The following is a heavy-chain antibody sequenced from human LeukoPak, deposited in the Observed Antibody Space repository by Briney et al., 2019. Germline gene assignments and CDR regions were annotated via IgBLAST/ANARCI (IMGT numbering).Heavy chain of an antibody. CDR2: MNPNSGNT. J-gene: IGHJ5*02. CDR3: ARGQYCGGDCFLGWFDP. Sequence: ASVTVSCKASGYTFTSYDINWVRQATGQGLEWMGWMNPNSGNTGYAQKFQGRVTMTRNNSISTAYMELSRLRSEDAAVYYCARGQYCGGDCFLGWFDPWGQGTLVTVSS. V-gene: IGHV1-8*01. D-gene: IGHD2-21*02. CDR1: GYTFTSYD.